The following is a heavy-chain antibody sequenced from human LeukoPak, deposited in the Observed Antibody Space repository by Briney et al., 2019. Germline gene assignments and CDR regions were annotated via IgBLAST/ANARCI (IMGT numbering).Heavy chain of an antibody. CDR1: GGSISSYY. V-gene: IGHV4-59*01. CDR2: IYYSGST. Sequence: SETLSLTCTVSGGSISSYYWSWIRQPPGKGLEWIGYIYYSGSTNYNPSLKSRVTISVDTSKNQFSLKLSSVTAADTAVYYCARGMAYYYNYYYMDVWGKGTTATVSS. CDR3: ARGMAYYYNYYYMDV. J-gene: IGHJ6*03. D-gene: IGHD5-24*01.